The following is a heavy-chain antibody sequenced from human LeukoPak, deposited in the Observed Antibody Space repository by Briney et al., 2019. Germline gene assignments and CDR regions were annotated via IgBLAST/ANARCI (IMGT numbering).Heavy chain of an antibody. Sequence: SETLSLTCTVSGGSITSYYWSWIRQPPGKGLEWIGYIYYSVSTNYNPSLKSRVTISVDTSKNHFSLKLSSVPAADTAVYYCARGGVNYKIAGPWGQGALVTVSS. CDR1: GGSITSYY. CDR2: IYYSVST. CDR3: ARGGVNYKIAGP. D-gene: IGHD3-16*01. J-gene: IGHJ5*02. V-gene: IGHV4-59*01.